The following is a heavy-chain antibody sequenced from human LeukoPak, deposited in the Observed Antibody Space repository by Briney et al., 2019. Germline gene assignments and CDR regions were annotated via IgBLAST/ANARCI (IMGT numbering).Heavy chain of an antibody. CDR2: INSDGTTT. CDR1: GFSFSSFW. V-gene: IGHV3-74*01. CDR3: ARGGYGAHMG. Sequence: GGSLRLSCAASGFSFSSFWMHWVRQVPGKGLVWVSGINSDGTTTGYADSVKGRFTISRDNAKNTVSLQMSGLRAEDTALYYCARGGYGAHMGWGQGTLVTVSS. J-gene: IGHJ4*02. D-gene: IGHD4-17*01.